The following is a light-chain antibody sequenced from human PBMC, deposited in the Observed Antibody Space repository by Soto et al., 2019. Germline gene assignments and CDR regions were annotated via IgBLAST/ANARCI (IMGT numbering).Light chain of an antibody. CDR2: DVS. CDR1: SSDVGGYNY. V-gene: IGLV2-14*03. Sequence: QSALTQPASVSGSPGQSITISCTCTSSDVGGYNYVSWYQQHPGKAPKLIIYDVSNRPSWVSNRFSGSKSGNTASLTISGLQAEDEADYYCSSYTSSSTLVFGGGTKLTVL. CDR3: SSYTSSSTLV. J-gene: IGLJ2*01.